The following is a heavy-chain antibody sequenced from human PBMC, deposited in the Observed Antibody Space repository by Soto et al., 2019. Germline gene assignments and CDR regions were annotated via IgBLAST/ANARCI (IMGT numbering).Heavy chain of an antibody. CDR2: MNPNSGNI. V-gene: IGHV1-8*01. CDR3: ARGLDSSSWHNWFDP. J-gene: IGHJ5*02. CDR1: GYTFTSYD. D-gene: IGHD6-13*01. Sequence: QVQLVQSGAEVKKPGASVKVSCKASGYTFTSYDINWVRQATGQGLEWMGWMNPNSGNIGYAQKFQGRVTMTRNTSXXTAYMELSSRRSEDKAVYYCARGLDSSSWHNWFDPWGQGTLVTVSS.